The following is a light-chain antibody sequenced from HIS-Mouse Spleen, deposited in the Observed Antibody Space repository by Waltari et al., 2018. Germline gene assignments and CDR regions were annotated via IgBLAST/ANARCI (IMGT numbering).Light chain of an antibody. Sequence: QSVLTQPPSASGTPGQRVNISCSGSSSNIGSNYVYWYQQLPGTAPKLPIYRNNQRPSGVPDRFSGSKSGTSASLAISGLRSEDEAGYYCAAWDDSLSGPVFGGGTKLTVL. V-gene: IGLV1-47*01. J-gene: IGLJ3*02. CDR3: AAWDDSLSGPV. CDR2: RNN. CDR1: SSNIGSNY.